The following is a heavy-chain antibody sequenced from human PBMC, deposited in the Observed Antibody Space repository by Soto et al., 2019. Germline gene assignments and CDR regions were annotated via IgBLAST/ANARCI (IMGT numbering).Heavy chain of an antibody. J-gene: IGHJ4*02. CDR2: LYYSGST. V-gene: IGHV4-39*01. CDR1: GGSISSSSYY. D-gene: IGHD3-22*01. Sequence: SETLSLTCTVAGGSISSSSYYWGWIRQPPGKGLEWIGSLYYSGSTYYNPSLKSRVTISVDTSKNQFSLKLRSVTAADTAVYYCARLADYDSSGYLYYFDYWGQGTLVTVSS. CDR3: ARLADYDSSGYLYYFDY.